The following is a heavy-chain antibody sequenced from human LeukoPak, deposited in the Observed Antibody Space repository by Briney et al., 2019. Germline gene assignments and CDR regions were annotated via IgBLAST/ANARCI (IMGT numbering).Heavy chain of an antibody. CDR1: GFTVSSNY. CDR2: IYSGGST. CDR3: VYIVVVPAAGEPYDAFDI. D-gene: IGHD2-2*01. V-gene: IGHV3-53*01. Sequence: GGSLRLSCAASGFTVSSNYMSWVRQAPGKGLEWVSVIYSGGSTYYADSVKGRFTISRDNSKNTLYLQMNSLRAEDTAVYYCVYIVVVPAAGEPYDAFDIWGQGTMVTVSS. J-gene: IGHJ3*02.